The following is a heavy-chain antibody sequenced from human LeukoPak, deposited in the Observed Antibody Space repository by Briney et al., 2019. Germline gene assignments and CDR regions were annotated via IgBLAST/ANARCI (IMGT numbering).Heavy chain of an antibody. Sequence: GGSLRLSCAASGFTFSDYYMSWIRQAPGKGLEWVSYISSSGSTIYYADSVKGRFTISRDNAKNSLYLQMNSLRAEDTAVYYCARDRDTVVRLMFGYWGQGTLVTVSS. J-gene: IGHJ4*02. CDR3: ARDRDTVVRLMFGY. V-gene: IGHV3-11*01. CDR2: ISSSGSTI. D-gene: IGHD4-23*01. CDR1: GFTFSDYY.